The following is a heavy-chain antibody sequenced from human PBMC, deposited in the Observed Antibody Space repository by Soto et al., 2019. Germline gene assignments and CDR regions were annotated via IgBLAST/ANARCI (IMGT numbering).Heavy chain of an antibody. Sequence: SQTLSFTCIISGDSVSANSAAWNWIRQSPSRGLEWLGRTYYRSKLNFDSSESVKSRMSIIPDTSNNHFSLLLNSATPEDTAVYYCVRQPLGTLALYGMDVWGQGTTVTVS. V-gene: IGHV6-1*01. CDR1: GDSVSANSAA. CDR3: VRQPLGTLALYGMDV. J-gene: IGHJ6*02. CDR2: TYYRSKLNF.